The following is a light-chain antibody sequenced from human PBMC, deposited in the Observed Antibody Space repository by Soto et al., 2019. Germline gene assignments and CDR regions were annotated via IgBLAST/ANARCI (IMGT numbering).Light chain of an antibody. CDR2: DVS. CDR1: SSDVGGYNY. CDR3: SSYTCSSTLGV. J-gene: IGLJ2*01. Sequence: QSALTQPASVSGSPGQSITISCTGTSSDVGGYNYVSWYQQHPGKAPKLMIYDVSNRPSGVSNRFSGSKSGNTASLTISGLQDEDEADYYCSSYTCSSTLGVFGGGTKLTVL. V-gene: IGLV2-14*01.